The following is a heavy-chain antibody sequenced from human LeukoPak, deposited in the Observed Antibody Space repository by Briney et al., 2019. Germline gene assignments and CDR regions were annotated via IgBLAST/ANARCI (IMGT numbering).Heavy chain of an antibody. CDR3: ARDGGGSGGNWFDP. D-gene: IGHD2-15*01. CDR2: IIPIFGTA. CDR1: GGTFSSYA. V-gene: IGHV1-69*05. J-gene: IGHJ5*02. Sequence: SVKVSCKASGGTFSSYAISWARQAPGQGLEWMGGIIPIFGTANYAQKFQGRVTITTDESTSTAYMELSSLRSEDTAVYYCARDGGGSGGNWFDPWGQGTLVTVSS.